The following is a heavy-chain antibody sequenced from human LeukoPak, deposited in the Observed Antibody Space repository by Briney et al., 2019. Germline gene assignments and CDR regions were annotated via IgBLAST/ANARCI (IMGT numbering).Heavy chain of an antibody. V-gene: IGHV3-48*03. CDR3: ARDPGYYDVDY. CDR1: GFTFSSYE. Sequence: GGSLRLSCAASGFTFSSYEMNWVRQAPGKGLEWVSYISSSGSTIYYADSVKGRFTISRDNAKNTLYLQMNSLRAEDTAVYYCARDPGYYDVDYWGQGTLVTVSS. J-gene: IGHJ4*02. CDR2: ISSSGSTI. D-gene: IGHD3-22*01.